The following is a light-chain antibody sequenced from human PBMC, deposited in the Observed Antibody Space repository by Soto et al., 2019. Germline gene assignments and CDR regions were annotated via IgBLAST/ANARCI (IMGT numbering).Light chain of an antibody. CDR3: QQRTNWLT. CDR1: QNVSTY. Sequence: EIVLTQSPATLSLSPGERVTLSCRASQNVSTYLAWYQQKPGQAPRLLIYDASDRAAGIPARFSGSGSGTDLTLTTSSPEPEDSAVYYCQQRTNWLTFGPGTKVDIK. CDR2: DAS. V-gene: IGKV3-11*01. J-gene: IGKJ3*01.